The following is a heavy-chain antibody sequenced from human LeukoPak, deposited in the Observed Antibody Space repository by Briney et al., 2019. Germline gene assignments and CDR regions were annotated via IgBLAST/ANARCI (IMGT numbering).Heavy chain of an antibody. CDR3: VRSTMVRGVIMGY. J-gene: IGHJ4*02. Sequence: ASVNVSCKASGYTFTGYYMQWGPHAPGQRLESMGRTNTNSCGTNYAQTCTGRVTMTRDTSISTAYMEPSRLRSDDTAVYYCVRSTMVRGVIMGYWGQGTLVTVSS. V-gene: IGHV1-2*06. D-gene: IGHD3-10*01. CDR2: TNTNSCGT. CDR1: GYTFTGYY.